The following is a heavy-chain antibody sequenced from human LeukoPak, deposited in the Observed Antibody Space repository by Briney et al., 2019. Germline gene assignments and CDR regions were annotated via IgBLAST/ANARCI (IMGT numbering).Heavy chain of an antibody. J-gene: IGHJ6*02. CDR3: AREESYVAAAGTPSDWGYGMDV. CDR2: ISSSGSTI. CDR1: GFTFSTYA. D-gene: IGHD6-13*01. Sequence: GGSLRLSCAASGFTFSTYAMTWVRQAPGKGLEWVSYISSSGSTIYYADSVKGRFTISRDNAKNSLYLQMNSLRAEDTAVYYCAREESYVAAAGTPSDWGYGMDVWGQGTTVTVSS. V-gene: IGHV3-48*03.